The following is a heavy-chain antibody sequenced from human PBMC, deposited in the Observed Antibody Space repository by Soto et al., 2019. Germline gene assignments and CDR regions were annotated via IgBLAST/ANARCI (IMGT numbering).Heavy chain of an antibody. V-gene: IGHV3-23*01. CDR1: GFTFSSYA. Sequence: EVQLLESGGGLVQPGGSLRLSCAASGFTFSSYAMSWVRQAPGKGLEWVSGISGSGDSTYYADSVKGRFTISRDNSKNKLYLQMNSLKAEDTAVYYCARGFPGIAVAGTGYFQHWGQGTLVTVSS. J-gene: IGHJ1*01. CDR2: ISGSGDST. CDR3: ARGFPGIAVAGTGYFQH. D-gene: IGHD6-19*01.